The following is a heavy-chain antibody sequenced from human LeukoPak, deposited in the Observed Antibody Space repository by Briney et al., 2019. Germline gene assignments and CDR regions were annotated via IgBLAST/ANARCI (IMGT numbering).Heavy chain of an antibody. Sequence: SETLSLTCSVSGVSISSSNSYWGWIRQPPGKGLEWIGSIYYTGNTYYNASLKSRVTISVDTSKNQFSLKLSSVTAADTAVYYCARDLAARPGDWYFDLWGRGTLVTVSS. CDR1: GVSISSSNSY. V-gene: IGHV4-39*07. D-gene: IGHD6-6*01. J-gene: IGHJ2*01. CDR3: ARDLAARPGDWYFDL. CDR2: IYYTGNT.